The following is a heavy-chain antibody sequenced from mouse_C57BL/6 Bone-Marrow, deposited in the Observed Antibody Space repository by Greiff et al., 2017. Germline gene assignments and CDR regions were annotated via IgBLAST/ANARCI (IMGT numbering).Heavy chain of an antibody. CDR3: ARALITTVVAGDY. Sequence: QVQLKESGAELARPGASVKLSCKASGYTFTSYGISWVKQRTGQGLEWIGEIYPRSGNTYYNEKFKGKATLTADKSSSTAYMERRSLTSEDSAVYFCARALITTVVAGDYWGQGTTLTVSS. CDR1: GYTFTSYG. V-gene: IGHV1-81*01. CDR2: IYPRSGNT. D-gene: IGHD1-1*01. J-gene: IGHJ2*01.